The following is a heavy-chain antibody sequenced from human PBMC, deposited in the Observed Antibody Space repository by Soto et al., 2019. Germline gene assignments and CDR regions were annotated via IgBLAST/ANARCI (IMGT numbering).Heavy chain of an antibody. CDR3: ARFSDYDILTGYYKVGFDY. Sequence: QVQLQESGPGLVKPSETLSLTCTVSGGSISSYYWNWIRQPPGKGLEWIGYIYYSGSTNYNPSLKSRVTISVDTSKNPFSLKLSSVTAADTAVYYCARFSDYDILTGYYKVGFDYWGQGTLVTVSS. D-gene: IGHD3-9*01. CDR2: IYYSGST. J-gene: IGHJ4*02. V-gene: IGHV4-59*01. CDR1: GGSISSYY.